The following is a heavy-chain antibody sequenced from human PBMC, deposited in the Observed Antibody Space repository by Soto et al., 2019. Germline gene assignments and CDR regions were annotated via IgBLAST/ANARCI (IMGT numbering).Heavy chain of an antibody. CDR2: ISFDGRNK. V-gene: IGHV3-30*04. J-gene: IGHJ5*02. CDR1: GFTFSSYA. Sequence: QVQLVESGGGVVQPGRSLRLSCAASGFTFSSYAMHWVRQAPDKGLEWVALISFDGRNKYYADSAKGRFTISRDNSKNTRDLQMSSLRVEDTAVYFCARDYSNYFDWFAPWGQGTRVTVSS. D-gene: IGHD4-4*01. CDR3: ARDYSNYFDWFAP.